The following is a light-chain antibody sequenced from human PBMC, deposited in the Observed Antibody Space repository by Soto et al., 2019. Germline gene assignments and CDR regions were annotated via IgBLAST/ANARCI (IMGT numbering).Light chain of an antibody. Sequence: QSALTQPASVSGSPGQSITISCTGTGSDVGGYNYVSWYQQHPGKAPKHMIYDVSNRPSGVSDRFSASKSGNTASLTISGLQAEDEADYYCSSYTTSSTRVFGGGTKLTVL. CDR2: DVS. V-gene: IGLV2-14*03. CDR1: GSDVGGYNY. J-gene: IGLJ2*01. CDR3: SSYTTSSTRV.